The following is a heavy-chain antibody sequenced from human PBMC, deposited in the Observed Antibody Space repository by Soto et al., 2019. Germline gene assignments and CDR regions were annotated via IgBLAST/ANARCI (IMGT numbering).Heavy chain of an antibody. CDR1: GFSLSTSGVG. V-gene: IGHV2-5*02. Sequence: QITLKESGPTLVKPTQTLTLTCTFSGFSLSTSGVGVGWIRQPPGKALEWLALIYWDVDKRHSPSLKSRLTITKETSKNQVVLTMTNVDPVDTATYYCAHIATGASPNYWGQGTLVTVSS. J-gene: IGHJ4*02. CDR2: IYWDVDK. D-gene: IGHD2-15*01. CDR3: AHIATGASPNY.